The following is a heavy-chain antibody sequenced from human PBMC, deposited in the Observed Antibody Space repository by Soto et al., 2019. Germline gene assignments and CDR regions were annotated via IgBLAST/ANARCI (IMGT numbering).Heavy chain of an antibody. CDR2: IYHSGST. CDR1: GGSISSSNW. Sequence: QVQLQESGPGLVKPSGTLSLTCAVSGGSISSSNWWSWVRQPPGKGLEWIGEIYHSGSTNYNPSLKSRVTISVDKSKHQFSLKLSSVTAADTAVYYCARALYSGSYSDYYDYGMDVWGQGTTVTVSS. CDR3: ARALYSGSYSDYYDYGMDV. V-gene: IGHV4-4*02. D-gene: IGHD1-26*01. J-gene: IGHJ6*02.